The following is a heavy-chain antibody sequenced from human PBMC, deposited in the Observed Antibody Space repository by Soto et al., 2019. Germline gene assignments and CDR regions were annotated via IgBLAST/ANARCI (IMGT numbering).Heavy chain of an antibody. V-gene: IGHV4-4*02. CDR1: GGSISSSNW. Sequence: QVQLQESGPGLVKPSGTLSLTCAVSGGSISSSNWWSWVRQPPGKGLVWIGEIYHSGSTTYNPSLKSRVTISVDKSTNQLAPKLSSVTAADTLVYYWARVAGGYYYGMDVWGQGTTVTVSS. D-gene: IGHD6-13*01. J-gene: IGHJ6*02. CDR3: ARVAGGYYYGMDV. CDR2: IYHSGST.